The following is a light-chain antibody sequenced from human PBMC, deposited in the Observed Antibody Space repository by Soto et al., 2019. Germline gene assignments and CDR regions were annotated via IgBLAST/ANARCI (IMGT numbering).Light chain of an antibody. J-gene: IGLJ2*01. V-gene: IGLV1-40*01. CDR1: SSNIGAGYD. CDR3: QSYDISLSVV. Sequence: QSVLTRQPSVSGAPGQRVTISCTGSSSNIGAGYDVHWYHQLPGTAPKLLIYGNSNRPSGVPDRFSGSKSGTSASLAITGLQAEDDADYYCQSYDISLSVVFGAGTKLTVL. CDR2: GNS.